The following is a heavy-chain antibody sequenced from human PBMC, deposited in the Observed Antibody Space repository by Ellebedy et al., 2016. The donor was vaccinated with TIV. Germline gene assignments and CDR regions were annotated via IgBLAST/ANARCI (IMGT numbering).Heavy chain of an antibody. CDR2: IYYSWST. CDR1: GGSISRSSYY. CDR3: ARQRQYHFSMDV. V-gene: IGHV4-39*07. Sequence: MPSETLSLTCTVPGGSISRSSYYWGWFRQPPGKGLAWIASIYYSWSTYYNQSLKSRLTISVDTSKNQFSLKLTSVTAADTAVYYCARQRQYHFSMDVWGKGTAVAVSS. J-gene: IGHJ6*03.